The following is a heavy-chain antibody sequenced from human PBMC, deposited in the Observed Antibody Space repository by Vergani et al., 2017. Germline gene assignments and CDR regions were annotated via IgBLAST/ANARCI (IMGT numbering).Heavy chain of an antibody. D-gene: IGHD1-7*01. CDR3: AKHNWNFIGAFDI. V-gene: IGHV3-23*01. CDR1: GFTFSSYA. CDR2: ISSSGDKT. Sequence: EVQLLESGGGLVQPGGSLRLSCAASGFTFSSYAMSWVRQAPGKGLEWVSTISSSGDKTYYADSVKGRVTVSRDNSKNTLYLQMNSLRAEDTAVYYCAKHNWNFIGAFDIWGQGTMVTVSS. J-gene: IGHJ3*02.